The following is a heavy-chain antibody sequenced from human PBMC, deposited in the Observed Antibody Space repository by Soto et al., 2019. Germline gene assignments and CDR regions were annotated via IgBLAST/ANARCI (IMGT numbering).Heavy chain of an antibody. D-gene: IGHD3-10*01. J-gene: IGHJ4*02. V-gene: IGHV1-3*01. CDR2: INGGSGNT. Sequence: ASVKVSCKSSGFTFTSYAIHWLRQAPGQRPQWMGWINGGSGNTKYSQDFQRRVTFTRDAFATTAYLELSSLRSEDTAVYYCARVPPWGNSAGDYYIQHYDSWGQGTPVTVSS. CDR1: GFTFTSYA. CDR3: ARVPPWGNSAGDYYIQHYDS.